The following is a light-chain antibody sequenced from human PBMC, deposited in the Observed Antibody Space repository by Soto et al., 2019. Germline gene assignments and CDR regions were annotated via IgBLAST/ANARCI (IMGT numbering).Light chain of an antibody. V-gene: IGKV3-20*01. Sequence: EIVLTQSPGTLALSPGERATLSCRASQSVSSNYLTWYQQKPGQAPRLLIHGASSRATGIPDRFSGSGSGTDFTLTISRLEPEDFAVYYCQQYGSSPFTFSPGTKVDIK. CDR2: GAS. CDR3: QQYGSSPFT. J-gene: IGKJ3*01. CDR1: QSVSSNY.